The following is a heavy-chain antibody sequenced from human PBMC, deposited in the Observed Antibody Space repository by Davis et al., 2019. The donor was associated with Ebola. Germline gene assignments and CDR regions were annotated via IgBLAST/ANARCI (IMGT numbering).Heavy chain of an antibody. J-gene: IGHJ6*02. CDR3: ARMQQGGYSFVSENYSPHYGLDV. Sequence: SGPTLVKPTQTLTLTCTFSGFSLTTRGMCVNWIRQPPGKALEWLARIGWDDDKYYSTSLKTRLSVAKDTSKNQVVLTLTTVDPVDTATYYCARMQQGGYSFVSENYSPHYGLDVWGQGTTVTVSS. CDR1: GFSLTTRGMC. D-gene: IGHD3-10*01. V-gene: IGHV2-70*11. CDR2: IGWDDDK.